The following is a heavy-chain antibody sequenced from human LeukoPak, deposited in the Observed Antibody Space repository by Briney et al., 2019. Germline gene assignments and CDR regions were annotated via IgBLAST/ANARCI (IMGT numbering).Heavy chain of an antibody. Sequence: GASVKVSCKASGYTFTSYGISWVRQAPGQGLEWMGWISAYNGNTNYAQKLQGRVTMTTDTSTSTAYVELRSLRSDDTAVYYCAGDTPIQLSSSSHYYYGMDVWGQGTTVTVSS. CDR3: AGDTPIQLSSSSHYYYGMDV. J-gene: IGHJ6*02. D-gene: IGHD6-6*01. CDR2: ISAYNGNT. CDR1: GYTFTSYG. V-gene: IGHV1-18*01.